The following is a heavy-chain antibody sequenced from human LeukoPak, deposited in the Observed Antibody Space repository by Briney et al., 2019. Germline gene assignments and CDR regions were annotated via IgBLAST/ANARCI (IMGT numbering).Heavy chain of an antibody. CDR2: IRYDGSNK. J-gene: IGHJ4*02. CDR3: AKDQELLWFGEPMYYFDY. D-gene: IGHD3-10*01. CDR1: GFTFSSNG. V-gene: IGHV3-30*02. Sequence: GGSLRLSCAASGFTFSSNGMHWVRQAPGKGLEWVAFIRYDGSNKYYADSVKGRFTISRDNSKNTLYLQMNSLRAEDTAVYYCAKDQELLWFGEPMYYFDYWGQGTLVTVSS.